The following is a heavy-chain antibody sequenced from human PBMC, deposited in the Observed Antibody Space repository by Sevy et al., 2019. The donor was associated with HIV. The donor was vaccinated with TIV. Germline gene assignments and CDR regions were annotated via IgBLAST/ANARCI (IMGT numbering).Heavy chain of an antibody. Sequence: GGSLRLSCAASGFTFSSYGMHWVRQAPGKGLEWVAVIWFDGSNTFYADSVKGRFTISRDIAENTLHLQMNSLRAEDTAVYYCARDLESYNYGAYGPSFMPDYWGHGTVVTFSS. J-gene: IGHJ4*01. V-gene: IGHV3-33*01. CDR3: ARDLESYNYGAYGPSFMPDY. CDR2: IWFDGSNT. CDR1: GFTFSSYG. D-gene: IGHD1-1*01.